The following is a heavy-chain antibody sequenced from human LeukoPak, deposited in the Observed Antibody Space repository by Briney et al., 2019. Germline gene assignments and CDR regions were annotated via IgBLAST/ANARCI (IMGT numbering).Heavy chain of an antibody. D-gene: IGHD4-17*01. CDR3: ARDNGDYFDY. J-gene: IGHJ4*02. Sequence: AGGSLRLSCAASGFTFTSYWMSWVRQAPGKGLEWVASIKQDGGEIYYVDSVKGRFTISRDNAKNSLYLQMDSLRAEDTAVYYCARDNGDYFDYWGQGTLVTVSS. CDR2: IKQDGGEI. CDR1: GFTFTSYW. V-gene: IGHV3-7*01.